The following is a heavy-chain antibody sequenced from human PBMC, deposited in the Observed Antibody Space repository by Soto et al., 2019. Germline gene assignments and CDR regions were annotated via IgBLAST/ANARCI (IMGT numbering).Heavy chain of an antibody. D-gene: IGHD1-7*01. Sequence: QVQLQESGPGLVKPSGTLSLTCAVSGGSFTSNNWWTWVRQPPGQGLEWIGEIYRTGSTNSNPSLKSRVTISLDKSENPSSLKVTSLTAADTAVYYCASRDPGTSVDYWGQGTLVTVSS. CDR2: IYRTGST. V-gene: IGHV4-4*02. CDR3: ASRDPGTSVDY. CDR1: GGSFTSNNW. J-gene: IGHJ4*02.